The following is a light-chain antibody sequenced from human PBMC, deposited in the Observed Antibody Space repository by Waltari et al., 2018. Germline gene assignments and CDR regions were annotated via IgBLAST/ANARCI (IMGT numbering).Light chain of an antibody. Sequence: EIVLTQSPATLSLSPGERATLPCRTSQSVNSYLAWYQHKPGQAPRLLIYDASNRATGIPARVSGSGSGTEFTLTISSLEPDDFALYYCQQRFTWPSITFGQGTRLEIK. CDR1: QSVNSY. CDR2: DAS. CDR3: QQRFTWPSIT. J-gene: IGKJ5*01. V-gene: IGKV3-11*01.